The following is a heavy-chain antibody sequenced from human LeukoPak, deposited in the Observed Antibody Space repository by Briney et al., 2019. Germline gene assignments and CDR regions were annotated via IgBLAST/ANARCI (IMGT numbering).Heavy chain of an antibody. Sequence: GGSLRPSCAASGFTFSSYAMHWVRQAPGKGLEWVAVISYDGSNKYYADSVKGRFTISRDNSKNTLYLQMNSLRAEDTAVYYCARSQGVRGVLTRRGYFDYWGQGTLVTVSS. J-gene: IGHJ4*02. CDR1: GFTFSSYA. CDR2: ISYDGSNK. V-gene: IGHV3-30*04. D-gene: IGHD3-10*01. CDR3: ARSQGVRGVLTRRGYFDY.